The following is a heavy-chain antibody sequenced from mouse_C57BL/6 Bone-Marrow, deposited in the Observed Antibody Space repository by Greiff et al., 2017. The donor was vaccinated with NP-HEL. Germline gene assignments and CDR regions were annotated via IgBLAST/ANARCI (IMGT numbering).Heavy chain of an antibody. Sequence: VKLQESGPELVKPGASVKISCKASGYAFSSSWMNWVKQRPGKGLEWIGRIYPGDGDTNYNGKFKGKATLTADKSSSTAYMQLSSLTSEDSAVYFCARVNWDPFAYWGQGTLVTVSA. CDR2: IYPGDGDT. CDR1: GYAFSSSW. CDR3: ARVNWDPFAY. J-gene: IGHJ3*01. D-gene: IGHD4-1*01. V-gene: IGHV1-82*01.